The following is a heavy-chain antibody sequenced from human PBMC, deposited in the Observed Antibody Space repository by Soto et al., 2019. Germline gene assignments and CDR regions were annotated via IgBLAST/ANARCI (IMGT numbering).Heavy chain of an antibody. J-gene: IGHJ4*02. V-gene: IGHV1-3*01. Sequence: ASVKVSCKTSGYTFTNYVVDWVRQAPGQGLEWMGWINSGNGNTKYSEKFQGRVTITRDTSASTAYMELNSLTSEDTAVYYCARGLTIFGVVIGYWGQGTLVTVSS. D-gene: IGHD3-3*01. CDR1: GYTFTNYV. CDR3: ARGLTIFGVVIGY. CDR2: INSGNGNT.